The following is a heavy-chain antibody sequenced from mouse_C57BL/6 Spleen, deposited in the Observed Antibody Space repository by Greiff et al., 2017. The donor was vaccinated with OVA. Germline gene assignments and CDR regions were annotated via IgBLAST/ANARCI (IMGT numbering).Heavy chain of an antibody. Sequence: VQLKQSGPELVKPGASVKISCKASGYSFTGYYMNWVKQSPEKSLEWIGEINPSTGGTTYNQKFKAKATLTVDKSSSTAYMQLKSLTSEDSAVYYCARHYYGSSYEFADWGQGTLVTVSA. V-gene: IGHV1-42*01. CDR2: INPSTGGT. J-gene: IGHJ3*01. CDR3: ARHYYGSSYEFAD. D-gene: IGHD1-1*01. CDR1: GYSFTGYY.